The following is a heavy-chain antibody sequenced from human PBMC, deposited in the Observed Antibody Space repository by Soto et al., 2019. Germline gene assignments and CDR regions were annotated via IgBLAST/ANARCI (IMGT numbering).Heavy chain of an antibody. D-gene: IGHD4-17*01. Sequence: QVNLVQSGAEVRKPGSSVKVSCKTSGATLNNYIIGWVRQAPGQGLEWMGRIIPILGIPNYSQRFQDRLPITEARSTSTLYMELSSLRSDDTAIYFCARGGVVDYGDYNTWGQGTLVTVSS. CDR2: IIPILGIP. V-gene: IGHV1-69*02. J-gene: IGHJ5*02. CDR3: ARGGVVDYGDYNT. CDR1: GATLNNYI.